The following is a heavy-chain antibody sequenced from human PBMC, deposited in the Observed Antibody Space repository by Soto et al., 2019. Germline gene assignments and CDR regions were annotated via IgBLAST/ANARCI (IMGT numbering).Heavy chain of an antibody. CDR2: IYYSGST. J-gene: IGHJ4*02. Sequence: SETLSLTCTVSGGSISSSSYYWGWIRQPPGKGLEWIGSIYYSGSTYYNPSLKSRVTISVDTSKNQFSLKLSSVTAADTAVYYCAGRDIDYYDSSGYSIDYWGQGTLVTVSS. CDR3: AGRDIDYYDSSGYSIDY. CDR1: GGSISSSSYY. D-gene: IGHD3-22*01. V-gene: IGHV4-39*01.